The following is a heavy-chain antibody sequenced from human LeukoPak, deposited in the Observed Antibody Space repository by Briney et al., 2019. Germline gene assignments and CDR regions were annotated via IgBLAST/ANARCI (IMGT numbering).Heavy chain of an antibody. CDR3: ARTKGIQMTSYMDV. J-gene: IGHJ6*03. Sequence: SETLSLTCTVSGGSITSSSYYWGWIRQPPGKGLQWIGSFYYSGSTYYNPSLKSRVTISVDTSKNQFSLKLSSVTAADTAVYYCARTKGIQMTSYMDVWGKGTTVTVSS. V-gene: IGHV4-39*07. D-gene: IGHD5-18*01. CDR2: FYYSGST. CDR1: GGSITSSSYY.